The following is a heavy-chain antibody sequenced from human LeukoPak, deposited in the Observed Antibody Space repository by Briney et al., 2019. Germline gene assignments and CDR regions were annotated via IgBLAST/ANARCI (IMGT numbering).Heavy chain of an antibody. CDR1: GFTFSTYG. CDR2: IRYDGSNK. CDR3: AKDPTYYGGNPYYYYYYMDV. V-gene: IGHV3-30*02. Sequence: GGSLRLSCAASGFTFSTYGMHWVRQSPGKGLEWVAFIRYDGSNKYYADSVKGRFTISRDNSKNTLYLQMNSLRAEDTAVYYCAKDPTYYGGNPYYYYYYMDVWGKGTTVTVSS. J-gene: IGHJ6*03. D-gene: IGHD4-23*01.